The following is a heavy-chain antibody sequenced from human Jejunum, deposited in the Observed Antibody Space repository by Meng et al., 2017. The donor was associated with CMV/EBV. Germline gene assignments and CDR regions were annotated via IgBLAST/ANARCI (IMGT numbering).Heavy chain of an antibody. CDR3: AKDYTHFCTSTTCYPPEH. Sequence: YGIHWVRQVPGKGLEWVAVIWYDGNKKFYADSVKGRFTISRDNSKNTVYLQMNSLRGEDTAVYYCAKDYTHFCTSTTCYPPEHWGQGTLVIVSS. CDR1: YG. J-gene: IGHJ1*01. CDR2: IWYDGNKK. D-gene: IGHD2-2*01. V-gene: IGHV3-33*06.